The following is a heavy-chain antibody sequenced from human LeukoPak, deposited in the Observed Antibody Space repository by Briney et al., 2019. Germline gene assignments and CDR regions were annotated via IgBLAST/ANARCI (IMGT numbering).Heavy chain of an antibody. CDR3: ARAPRPPTCFDP. Sequence: SETLSLTCTVSGGSIRSSYYYWGWIRQPPGKGLEWIGSIYDSGSTYYNPSLKSRVTISVDTSKNQFSLKLSSVTAADTAVYYCARAPRPPTCFDPWGQGTLVTVSS. CDR1: GGSIRSSYYY. V-gene: IGHV4-39*07. J-gene: IGHJ5*02. CDR2: IYDSGST.